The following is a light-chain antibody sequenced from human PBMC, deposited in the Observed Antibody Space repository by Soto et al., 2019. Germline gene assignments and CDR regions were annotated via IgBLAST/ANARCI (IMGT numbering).Light chain of an antibody. CDR2: EVT. J-gene: IGLJ1*01. CDR3: NSYTRFSTYV. V-gene: IGLV2-14*01. CDR1: SSDVGLYDF. Sequence: QSVLTQPASVSGSPGQSITISCTGASSDVGLYDFVSWYQQHTGKAPKLLIYEVTYRPSGVSSRFSGSKSGNTASLTISGLQAEDEADYYCNSYTRFSTYVFGTGTKLTVI.